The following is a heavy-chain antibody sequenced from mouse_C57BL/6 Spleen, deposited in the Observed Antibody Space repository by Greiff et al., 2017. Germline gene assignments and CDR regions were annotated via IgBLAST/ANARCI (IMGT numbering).Heavy chain of an antibody. D-gene: IGHD4-1*01. CDR2: IDPSDSYT. Sequence: QVQLQQPGAELVMPGASVKLSCKASGYTFTSYWMHWVKQRPGQGLEWIGEIDPSDSYTNYNQKFKGKSTLTVDKSSSTAFMQLSSLTSEDSAVYYCASSLGLLDYWGQGTTLTVSS. V-gene: IGHV1-69*01. CDR1: GYTFTSYW. CDR3: ASSLGLLDY. J-gene: IGHJ2*01.